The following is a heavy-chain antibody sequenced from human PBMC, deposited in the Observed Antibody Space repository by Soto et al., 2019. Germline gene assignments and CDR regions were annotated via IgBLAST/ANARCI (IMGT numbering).Heavy chain of an antibody. D-gene: IGHD6-13*01. Sequence: SQTLSLTCAISGDSVSSNSAAWNWIRQSPSRGLEWLGRTYYRSKWYNDYAVSVKSRITINPDTSKNQFSLQLNSVTPEDTAVYYCARVRGSWTHYYCYYGMDVWGQGTTVTVSS. CDR1: GDSVSSNSAA. CDR2: TYYRSKWYN. J-gene: IGHJ6*02. V-gene: IGHV6-1*01. CDR3: ARVRGSWTHYYCYYGMDV.